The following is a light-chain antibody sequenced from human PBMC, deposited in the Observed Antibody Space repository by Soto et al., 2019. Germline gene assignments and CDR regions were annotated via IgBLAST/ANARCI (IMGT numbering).Light chain of an antibody. J-gene: IGKJ1*01. V-gene: IGKV1-39*01. Sequence: GDRVTITCRASQSSSSWLAWYQQKPGKAPKLLIQDASSLESGVPSRFSGSGSGTDFTLTISSLQPEEFATYYCKQSYSTTWTVGKGTKVDI. CDR3: KQSYSTTWT. CDR1: QSSSSW. CDR2: DAS.